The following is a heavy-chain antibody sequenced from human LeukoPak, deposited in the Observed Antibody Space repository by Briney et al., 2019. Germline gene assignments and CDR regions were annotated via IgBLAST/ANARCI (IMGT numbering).Heavy chain of an antibody. Sequence: SETLSLTCTVSGDSISSSSYFWGWIRQPPGKGLEWIGNNYHSGSTYYNPSLKSRATTSVDTSKNQFSLRLRSVTAADTAVYYCARSPSGGNSRAFDIWGQGTLVPVSS. D-gene: IGHD4-23*01. J-gene: IGHJ3*02. CDR1: GDSISSSSYF. CDR2: NYHSGST. CDR3: ARSPSGGNSRAFDI. V-gene: IGHV4-39*01.